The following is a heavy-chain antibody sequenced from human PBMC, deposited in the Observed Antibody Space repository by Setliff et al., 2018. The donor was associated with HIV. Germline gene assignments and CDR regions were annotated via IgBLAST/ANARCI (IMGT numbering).Heavy chain of an antibody. CDR3: ARDGEYQVLHYYYSGMDV. CDR2: ISANNGNT. D-gene: IGHD2-2*01. V-gene: IGHV1-18*01. Sequence: ASVKVSCKASGYTFTRYGISWVRQAPGQGLEWMGRISANNGNTKYAQRLQGRVTMTTDTSTSTAYMDLRSLRSDDTAVYFCARDGEYQVLHYYYSGMDVWGQGTTVTVSS. J-gene: IGHJ6*02. CDR1: GYTFTRYG.